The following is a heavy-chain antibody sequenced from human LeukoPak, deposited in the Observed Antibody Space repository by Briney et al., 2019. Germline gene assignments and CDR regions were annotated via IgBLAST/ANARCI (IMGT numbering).Heavy chain of an antibody. D-gene: IGHD6-19*01. Sequence: PGGSLRLSCAASGFTFSDYHMSWIRQASGKGLEWVSYISSSGGTISYADSVKGRFTISRDNAKESLYLQMNSLRAEDTAVYYCARGPVSSSGFFGYWGQGTLVTVSS. CDR1: GFTFSDYH. J-gene: IGHJ4*02. V-gene: IGHV3-11*01. CDR2: ISSSGGTI. CDR3: ARGPVSSSGFFGY.